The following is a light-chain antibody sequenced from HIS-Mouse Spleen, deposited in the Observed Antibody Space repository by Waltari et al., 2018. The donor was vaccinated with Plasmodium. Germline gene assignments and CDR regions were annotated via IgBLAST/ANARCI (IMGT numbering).Light chain of an antibody. CDR3: QQYGSSSWT. CDR2: GAS. V-gene: IGKV3-20*01. CDR1: QSVSSSY. Sequence: EIVLTQSPGTLSLSPGERATLSCRASQSVSSSYLAWDQQKPCQAPRLLIYGASSRATGIPDRFSGSGSGTDFTLTISRLEPEDFAVYYCQQYGSSSWTFGQGTKVEIK. J-gene: IGKJ1*01.